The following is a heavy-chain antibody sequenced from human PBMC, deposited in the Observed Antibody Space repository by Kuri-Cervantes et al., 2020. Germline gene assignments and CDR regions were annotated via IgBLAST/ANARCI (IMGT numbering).Heavy chain of an antibody. CDR2: ISSSSSYI. CDR3: ARDLSSSAGCDY. V-gene: IGHV3-11*06. CDR1: GFTFSDYY. Sequence: GESLKISCAASGFTFSDYYMSWIRQAPGKGLEWVSSISSSSSYIYYADSVKGRFTISRDNAKNSLYLQMNSLRAEDTAVYYCARDLSSSAGCDYWGQGTLVTVSS. J-gene: IGHJ4*02. D-gene: IGHD2/OR15-2a*01.